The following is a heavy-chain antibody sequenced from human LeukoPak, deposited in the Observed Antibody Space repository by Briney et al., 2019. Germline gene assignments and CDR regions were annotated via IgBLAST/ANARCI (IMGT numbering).Heavy chain of an antibody. CDR3: ARDLRHYYDSSGPPRYYGMDA. CDR1: GYTFTGYY. V-gene: IGHV1-2*04. Sequence: ASVKVSCKASGYTFTGYYMHWVRQAPGQGLEWMGWINPNSGGTNYAQKFQGWVTMTRDTSISTAYMELSRLRSDDTAVYYCARDLRHYYDSSGPPRYYGMDAWGQGTTVTVSS. J-gene: IGHJ6*02. D-gene: IGHD3-22*01. CDR2: INPNSGGT.